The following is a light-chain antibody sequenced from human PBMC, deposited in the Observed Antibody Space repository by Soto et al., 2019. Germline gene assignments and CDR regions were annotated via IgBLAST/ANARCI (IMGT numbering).Light chain of an antibody. CDR3: LSYPGSRRV. V-gene: IGLV2-23*02. Sequence: QPVLTQPASVSGSPGQSITISCTGTSSDVGAYNLVSWYQQYPGKAPKLIIFEVSQRPSGVSNRFSASKSGNTASLTISGLHSEDEADYSCLSYPGSRRVFGTGTKVPVL. CDR2: EVS. J-gene: IGLJ1*01. CDR1: SSDVGAYNL.